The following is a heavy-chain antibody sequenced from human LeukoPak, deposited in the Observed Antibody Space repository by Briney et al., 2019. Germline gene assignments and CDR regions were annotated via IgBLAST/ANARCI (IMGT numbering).Heavy chain of an antibody. CDR3: ARDSIVVVPAAISMHYYYYGMDV. Sequence: SETLSLTCIVSGGSISSYYWSWIRQPAGKGLEWIGRIYTSGSTNYNPSLKTRVTMSVDASKNQFSLKLSSVTAADTAVYYCARDSIVVVPAAISMHYYYYGMDVWGQGTTVTVSS. CDR2: IYTSGST. J-gene: IGHJ6*02. CDR1: GGSISSYY. V-gene: IGHV4-4*07. D-gene: IGHD2-2*01.